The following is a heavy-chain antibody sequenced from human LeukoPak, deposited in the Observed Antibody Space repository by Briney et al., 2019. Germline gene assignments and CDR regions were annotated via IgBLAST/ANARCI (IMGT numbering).Heavy chain of an antibody. D-gene: IGHD6-19*01. CDR2: INPNSGGT. V-gene: IGHV1-2*04. J-gene: IGHJ4*02. CDR1: GYTFTGYY. CDR3: ARSAPRLDSSGWYGEGFAY. Sequence: ASVKVTCKASGYTFTGYYMHWVRQAPGQGLEWMGWINPNSGGTNYAQKFQGWVTMTRDTSISTAYMELSRLRSDDTAVYYCARSAPRLDSSGWYGEGFAYWGQGTLVTVSS.